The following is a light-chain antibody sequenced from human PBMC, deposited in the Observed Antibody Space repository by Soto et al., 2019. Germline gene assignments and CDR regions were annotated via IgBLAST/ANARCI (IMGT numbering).Light chain of an antibody. CDR2: DVS. CDR1: QSISDS. J-gene: IGKJ1*01. CDR3: QQYHGCSRT. V-gene: IGKV1-5*01. Sequence: GDRVTITCRASQSISDSLAWYQQTPGKAPDLLISDVSKLERGVESRFSGSGSGTECTLTISSMQPDDLATDYCQQYHGCSRTFGQGTKVDI.